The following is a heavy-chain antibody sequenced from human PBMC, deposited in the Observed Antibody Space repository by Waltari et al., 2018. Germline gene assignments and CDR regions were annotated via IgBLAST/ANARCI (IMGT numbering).Heavy chain of an antibody. Sequence: QVQLVQSGAEVKRPGVSVRVSCRTSKVMISNYAFSWVRQAPGQGLEWMGRINPNSGGTNYAQKFQGRVTMTRDTSISTAYMELSRLRSDDTAVYYCARGVEMAAWADRWGQGTLVTVSS. CDR1: KVMISNYA. CDR3: ARGVEMAAWADR. D-gene: IGHD2-15*01. V-gene: IGHV1-2*02. J-gene: IGHJ4*02. CDR2: INPNSGGT.